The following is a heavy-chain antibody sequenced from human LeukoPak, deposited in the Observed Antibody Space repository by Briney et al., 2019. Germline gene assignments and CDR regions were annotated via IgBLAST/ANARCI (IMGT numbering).Heavy chain of an antibody. CDR2: IKQDGSEK. CDR1: GLSFSSYW. CDR3: VSRRCTATACFDASYNCFDN. J-gene: IGHJ4*02. V-gene: IGHV3-7*03. Sequence: GGSLRLPFAASGLSFSSYWLTWVRQAPGKGLGGVPNIKQDGSEKNYVTSVKGRFTISRDDTKNSLYLQMNSLRDEDTAVYHCVSRRCTATACFDASYNCFDNWGQGTLVTVSS. D-gene: IGHD2-8*02.